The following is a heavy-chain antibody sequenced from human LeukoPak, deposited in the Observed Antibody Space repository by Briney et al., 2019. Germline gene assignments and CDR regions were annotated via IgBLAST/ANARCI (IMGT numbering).Heavy chain of an antibody. J-gene: IGHJ4*02. CDR3: ARDQYHYGSGTYSSSDY. CDR2: ILHDGSNK. D-gene: IGHD3-10*01. V-gene: IGHV3-30-3*01. CDR1: GFTFSSYA. Sequence: GGSMTLSCAASGFTFSSYAMHWVRQAPGKGLEWVAVILHDGSNKYYTDSVKGRFTISRDNSEDTLYLQMNSLRAEDTAMYYCARDQYHYGSGTYSSSDYWGQGTLVTVSS.